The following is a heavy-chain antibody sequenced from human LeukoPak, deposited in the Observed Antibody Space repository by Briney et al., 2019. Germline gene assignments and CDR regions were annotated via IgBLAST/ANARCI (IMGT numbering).Heavy chain of an antibody. J-gene: IGHJ3*02. V-gene: IGHV3-7*01. CDR1: GFTFSNYW. CDR3: ARRDDFDI. CDR2: IKTDGSEK. Sequence: GGSLRLSCEGSGFTFSNYWMTWVRQAPGKGLEWVANIKTDGSEKHYADSVEGRFTISRDNAKNSLYLQMNSLRVEDTAMYYCARRDDFDIWGQGTLVTVSS.